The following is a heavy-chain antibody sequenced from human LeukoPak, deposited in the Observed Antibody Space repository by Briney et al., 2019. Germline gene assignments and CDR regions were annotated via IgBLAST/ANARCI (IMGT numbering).Heavy chain of an antibody. D-gene: IGHD3-22*01. Sequence: GSLRLSCAASGFTFSSYSMNWVRQAPGKGLEWVSSISSSSSYIYYADSVKGRFTISRDNAKNSLYLQMNSLRAEDTAVYYCARDLDDSSGFHPVYYYYGMDVWGQGTTVTVSS. CDR1: GFTFSSYS. J-gene: IGHJ6*02. CDR2: ISSSSSYI. CDR3: ARDLDDSSGFHPVYYYYGMDV. V-gene: IGHV3-21*01.